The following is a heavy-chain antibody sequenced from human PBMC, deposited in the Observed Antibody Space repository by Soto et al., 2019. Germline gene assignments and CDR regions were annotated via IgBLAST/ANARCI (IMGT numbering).Heavy chain of an antibody. CDR3: ARDSPSYYDYIWGSYRTASGYYYYYMDV. J-gene: IGHJ6*03. D-gene: IGHD3-16*02. CDR2: ISAYNGNT. CDR1: GYTFTSYG. V-gene: IGHV1-18*01. Sequence: ASVKVSCKASGYTFTSYGISWVRQAPGQGLEWMGWISAYNGNTNYAQKHQGRVTMTTDTSTSTAYMELRSLRSDDTAVYYCARDSPSYYDYIWGSYRTASGYYYYYMDVWGKGTTVTVS.